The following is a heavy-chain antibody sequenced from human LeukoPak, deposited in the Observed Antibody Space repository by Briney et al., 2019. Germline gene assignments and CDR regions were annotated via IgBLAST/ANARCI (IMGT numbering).Heavy chain of an antibody. Sequence: GRSLRLSCAASGFTFSSYAMHWVRQAPGKGLEWVSVIYSGGSTYYADSVRGRFTISRDNSKNTLYLQMNSLRAEDTAVYYCATRRGGGPYYFDYWGQGTLVTVSS. D-gene: IGHD2-15*01. CDR2: IYSGGST. V-gene: IGHV3-53*01. J-gene: IGHJ4*02. CDR1: GFTFSSYA. CDR3: ATRRGGGPYYFDY.